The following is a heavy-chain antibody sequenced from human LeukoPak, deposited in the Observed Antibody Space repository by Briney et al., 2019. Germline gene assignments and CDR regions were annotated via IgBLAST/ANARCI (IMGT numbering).Heavy chain of an antibody. CDR1: GFTVSSNY. D-gene: IGHD3-22*01. CDR3: AKGNPQSGYYYDSSGSHQAFDI. V-gene: IGHV3-23*01. CDR2: ISGSGGST. Sequence: GGSLRLSCAASGFTVSSNYMSWVRQAPGKGLEWVSAISGSGGSTYYADSVKGRFTISRDNSKNTLYLQMNSLRAEDTAVYYCAKGNPQSGYYYDSSGSHQAFDIWGQGTMVTVSS. J-gene: IGHJ3*02.